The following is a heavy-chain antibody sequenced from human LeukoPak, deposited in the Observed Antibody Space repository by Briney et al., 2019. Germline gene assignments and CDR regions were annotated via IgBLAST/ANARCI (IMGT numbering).Heavy chain of an antibody. CDR3: ARHSSGSGGAFQY. V-gene: IGHV4-59*08. CDR2: MDDSGST. J-gene: IGHJ4*02. D-gene: IGHD6-19*01. CDR1: GGSISSYY. Sequence: SETLSLTCTVSGGSISSYYWSWIRQPPGKGLEWIGYMDDSGSTNYNPSLTSRVTISEDTSKNQLSLKLGSVTAADTAVYYCARHSSGSGGAFQYWGQGPPVTVSS.